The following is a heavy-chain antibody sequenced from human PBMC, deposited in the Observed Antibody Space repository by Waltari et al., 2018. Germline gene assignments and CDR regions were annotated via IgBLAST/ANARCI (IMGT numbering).Heavy chain of an antibody. CDR1: GSTFSTSG. Sequence: DVQLVESGGGLVQPGGSLRLSCTASGSTFSTSGMHWVSHGPGTGLMWVSRIDSDGSSTSYADSVRGRFTISRDNAKNTLYLQMNSVRDEDTAVYYCGRARVQGVKYFDYWGRGSLVTVSS. D-gene: IGHD3-10*01. J-gene: IGHJ4*02. CDR3: GRARVQGVKYFDY. CDR2: IDSDGSST. V-gene: IGHV3-74*01.